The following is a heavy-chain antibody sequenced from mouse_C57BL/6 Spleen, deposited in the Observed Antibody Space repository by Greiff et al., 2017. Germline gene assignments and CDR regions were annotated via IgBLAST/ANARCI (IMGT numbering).Heavy chain of an antibody. J-gene: IGHJ4*01. V-gene: IGHV1-61*01. CDR2: IYPSDSET. CDR1: GYTFTSYW. Sequence: QVQLQQPGAELVRPGSSVKLSCKASGYTFTSYWMDWVKQRPGQGLEWIGNIYPSDSETHYNQKFKDKATLTVDKSSSTAYMQLSSLTSEDSAVYYCARGSDYDAMDYWGQGTSLTVSS. CDR3: ARGSDYDAMDY.